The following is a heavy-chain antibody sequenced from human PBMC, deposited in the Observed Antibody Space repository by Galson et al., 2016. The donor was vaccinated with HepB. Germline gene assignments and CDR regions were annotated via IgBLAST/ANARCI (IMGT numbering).Heavy chain of an antibody. Sequence: SLRLSCAASGFTFSRSAMTWFRQVPGKGLEWVSSIGGRAGGTFYRDSVTGRFTISRDNSKKTLFLQMSSLRAEDTGTYFCANLSWTDGHSYYGVDVWGQGTTVTVSS. V-gene: IGHV3-23*02. CDR1: GFTFSRSA. D-gene: IGHD3/OR15-3a*01. CDR2: IGGRAGGT. CDR3: ANLSWTDGHSYYGVDV. J-gene: IGHJ6*02.